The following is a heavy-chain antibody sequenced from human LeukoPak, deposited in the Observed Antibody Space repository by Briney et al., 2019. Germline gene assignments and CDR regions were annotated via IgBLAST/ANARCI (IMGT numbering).Heavy chain of an antibody. D-gene: IGHD3-3*01. CDR3: ARDGRPYDFWSTAYYMDV. J-gene: IGHJ6*03. V-gene: IGHV3-53*01. Sequence: PGGSLRLSCAASGFTVSSNYMSWVRQAPGKGLEWVSVIYSGGSTYYADSVKGRFTISRDNSKNTLYLQMNSLRAEDTAVYYCARDGRPYDFWSTAYYMDVWGKGTTVTVSS. CDR1: GFTVSSNY. CDR2: IYSGGST.